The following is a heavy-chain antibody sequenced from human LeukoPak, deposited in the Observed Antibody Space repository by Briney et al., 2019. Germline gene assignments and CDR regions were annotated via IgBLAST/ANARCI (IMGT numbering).Heavy chain of an antibody. CDR3: SRNDLVDFDY. CDR2: IRRRAYGGAA. CDR1: GFAFDDFA. J-gene: IGHJ4*02. Sequence: GQSLRLSCTTSGFAFDDFAMSWVRQPAGKGLEWVGFIRRRAYGGAAEYAASVKGRFIISRDDSKGIAYLQMNSLKTEDTAVYYCSRNDLVDFDYWGQGSRVIASP. D-gene: IGHD1-1*01. V-gene: IGHV3-49*04.